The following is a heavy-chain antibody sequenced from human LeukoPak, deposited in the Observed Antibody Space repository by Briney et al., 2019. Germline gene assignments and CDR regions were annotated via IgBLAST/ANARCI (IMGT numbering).Heavy chain of an antibody. CDR3: ARGSYNRSFDY. J-gene: IGHJ4*02. V-gene: IGHV3-64*01. CDR1: GFTFSSYA. Sequence: GGSLRLSCAASGFTFSSYAMHWVRQAPGKGLEYVSAISSNGGSTYYANSVKGRVTISRDNSKNTLYLQMGSLRAEDMAVYYRARGSYNRSFDYWGQGTLVTVSS. CDR2: ISSNGGST. D-gene: IGHD1-26*01.